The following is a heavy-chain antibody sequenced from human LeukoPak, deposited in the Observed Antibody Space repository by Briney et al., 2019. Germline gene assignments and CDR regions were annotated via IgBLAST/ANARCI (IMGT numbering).Heavy chain of an antibody. CDR2: IDFTSRYI. Sequence: GGSLRLSCAASGFTFSSYSMNWVRQAPGKGLEWVSSIDFTSRYIYNANSVKGRFTTSRDNAKNSLDLQMNSLKVEDTAVYYCATPAAGPGAEYSLYWGQGTLVIVSS. CDR3: ATPAAGPGAEYSLY. D-gene: IGHD6-13*01. J-gene: IGHJ1*01. CDR1: GFTFSSYS. V-gene: IGHV3-21*01.